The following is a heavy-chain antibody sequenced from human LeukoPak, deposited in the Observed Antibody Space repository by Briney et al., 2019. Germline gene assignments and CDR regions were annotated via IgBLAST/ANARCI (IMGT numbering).Heavy chain of an antibody. Sequence: PGGSLRLSCAASGFTFSSFWLDWVRQVPGKGLLWVSRINEDGSITNYVDSVKGRFTVSRDNAKNTLFLQMNSLRAEDTAVYYCARDLPYCSGADCSVGEELDFWGQGTLVTVSS. V-gene: IGHV3-74*01. CDR3: ARDLPYCSGADCSVGEELDF. D-gene: IGHD2-15*01. CDR2: INEDGSIT. J-gene: IGHJ4*02. CDR1: GFTFSSFW.